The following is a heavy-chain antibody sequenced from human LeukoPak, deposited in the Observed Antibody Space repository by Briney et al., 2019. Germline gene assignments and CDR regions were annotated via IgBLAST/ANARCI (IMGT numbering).Heavy chain of an antibody. D-gene: IGHD3-22*01. J-gene: IGHJ4*02. CDR2: IYYTGST. CDR3: ARHQGHDFYDSSGYYSFDY. V-gene: IGHV4-59*08. CDR1: GGSINNYY. Sequence: SETLSLTCIVSGGSINNYYWSWIRQPPGKGLEWIGYIYYTGSTNYSPSLKSRVTTSADTSKNQFSLKLRSVTAADTAVYFCARHQGHDFYDSSGYYSFDYWGQGTLVTVSS.